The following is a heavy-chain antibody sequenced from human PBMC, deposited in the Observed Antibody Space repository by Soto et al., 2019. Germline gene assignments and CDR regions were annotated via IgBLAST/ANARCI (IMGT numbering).Heavy chain of an antibody. CDR1: GFTFSSYA. D-gene: IGHD2-21*02. J-gene: IGHJ6*02. V-gene: IGHV3-23*01. CDR2: ISGSGGST. Sequence: PGGSLRLSCAASGFTFSSYAMSWVRQAPGKGLEWVSSISGSGGSTYFADPVKGRFTISRDNSKNTLYLQMNSLRAEDTAVYYCAKADAYCGGDCYTPYYYDMDVWGQGTTVTVSS. CDR3: AKADAYCGGDCYTPYYYDMDV.